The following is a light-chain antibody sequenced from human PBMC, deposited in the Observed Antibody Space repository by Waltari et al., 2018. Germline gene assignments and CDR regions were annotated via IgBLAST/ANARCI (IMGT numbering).Light chain of an antibody. CDR1: SSDGGGYND. V-gene: IGLV2-14*03. Sequence: QSALTQPASVSGSPGKSITISCTGTSSDGGGYNDVSWYQQHPGKAPKLMIYDVSNRPSGVSNRFSGSNSGNTASLTISGLQAEDEADYYCSSYTSSSTLVFGGGTKLTVL. CDR2: DVS. CDR3: SSYTSSSTLV. J-gene: IGLJ3*02.